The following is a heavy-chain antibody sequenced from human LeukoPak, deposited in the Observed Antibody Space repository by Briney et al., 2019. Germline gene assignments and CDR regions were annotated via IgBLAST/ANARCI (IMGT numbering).Heavy chain of an antibody. CDR3: ARAPPYYDILTGYHDAFDI. Sequence: GASVKVSCKASGYTFTSYGISWVRQAPGQGLEWMGWISAYNGNTNYAQKLQGRVTMTTDTSTSTAYMELRSLRSEDTAVYYCARAPPYYDILTGYHDAFDIWGQGTMVTVSS. J-gene: IGHJ3*02. D-gene: IGHD3-9*01. CDR2: ISAYNGNT. V-gene: IGHV1-18*01. CDR1: GYTFTSYG.